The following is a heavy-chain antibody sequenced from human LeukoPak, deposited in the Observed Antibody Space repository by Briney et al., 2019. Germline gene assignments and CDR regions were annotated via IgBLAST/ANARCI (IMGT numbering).Heavy chain of an antibody. CDR2: IIPILGIA. J-gene: IGHJ3*02. V-gene: IGHV1-69*04. CDR3: ARARLSDYDILTGPDAFDI. D-gene: IGHD3-9*01. CDR1: GGTFSSYA. Sequence: VKVSCKASGGTFSSYAISWVRQAPGQGLEWMGRIIPILGIANYAQKFQGRVTITADKSTSTAYMELSSLRSEDTAVYYCARARLSDYDILTGPDAFDIWGQGTMVTVSS.